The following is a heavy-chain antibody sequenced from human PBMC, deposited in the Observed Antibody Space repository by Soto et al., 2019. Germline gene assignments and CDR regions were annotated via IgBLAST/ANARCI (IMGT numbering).Heavy chain of an antibody. CDR3: ARARHTGYDSWPYHGMDA. Sequence: ASVKVSCKASGYTFNTYGISWMRQAPGQGLEWMGWISIYDSNTYYAQNVQGGVAMTTNTSTSTAYLELRSLSSDDTAVYYCARARHTGYDSWPYHGMDAWGQGTTVTVSS. CDR1: GYTFNTYG. J-gene: IGHJ6*02. V-gene: IGHV1-18*04. CDR2: ISIYDSNT. D-gene: IGHD3-3*01.